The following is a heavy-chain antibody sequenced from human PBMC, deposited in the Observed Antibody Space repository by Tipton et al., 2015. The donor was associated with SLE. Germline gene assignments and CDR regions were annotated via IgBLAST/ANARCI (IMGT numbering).Heavy chain of an antibody. J-gene: IGHJ5*02. CDR1: GGSIISYY. D-gene: IGHD6-19*01. V-gene: IGHV4-59*01. Sequence: TLSLTCTVSGGSIISYYWSWIRQFPGKGVECIGYIDYSGSTNYNPSLKSRVTISVDTSKNQFSLKLSSVTAADTAVYFCARMAGSGWFDPGGQGTLVTVSS. CDR3: ARMAGSGWFDP. CDR2: IDYSGST.